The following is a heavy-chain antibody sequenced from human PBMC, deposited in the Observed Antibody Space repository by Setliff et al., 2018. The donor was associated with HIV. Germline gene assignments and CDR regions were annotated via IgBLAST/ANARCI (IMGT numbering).Heavy chain of an antibody. Sequence: SETLSLTCTVSGGSISSYYWSWIRQPPGKGLEWIGYIYYSGSTNYNPSLKSRVTISIDPSKDHFSLKLRSVTAADTAVYYGARLSPLDWPFDYWGQGTLVTVSS. J-gene: IGHJ4*02. CDR1: GGSISSYY. CDR2: IYYSGST. V-gene: IGHV4-59*08. CDR3: ARLSPLDWPFDY. D-gene: IGHD3-9*01.